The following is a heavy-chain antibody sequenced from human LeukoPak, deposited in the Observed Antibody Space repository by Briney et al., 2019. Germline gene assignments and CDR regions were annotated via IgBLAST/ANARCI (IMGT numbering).Heavy chain of an antibody. D-gene: IGHD3-10*01. CDR2: IDGSGGNT. CDR1: GFTFSRYA. CDR3: AKDSSVPYGVTN. J-gene: IGHJ4*02. V-gene: IGHV3-23*01. Sequence: GGSLRLSCVASGFTFSRYAMSWVRQAPGKGLEWVSAIDGSGGNTFYADSVKGRFTISRDNSKNTLFLHMNSLRAEDTAVYFCAKDSSVPYGVTNWGQGTLVTVS.